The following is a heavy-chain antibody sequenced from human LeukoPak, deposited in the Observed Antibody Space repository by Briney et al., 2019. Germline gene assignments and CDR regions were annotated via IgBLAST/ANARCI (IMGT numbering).Heavy chain of an antibody. J-gene: IGHJ3*02. Sequence: GESLKISCKGSGYSFTSYWIGWVRQMPGKGLEWMGIIYPGDSDTRYSPSFQGQVTISADKSISTAYLQWSSLKASDTAMYYCARRVVVVPAAVNDAFDIWGQGTLVTVSS. CDR3: ARRVVVVPAAVNDAFDI. V-gene: IGHV5-51*01. CDR1: GYSFTSYW. CDR2: IYPGDSDT. D-gene: IGHD2-2*01.